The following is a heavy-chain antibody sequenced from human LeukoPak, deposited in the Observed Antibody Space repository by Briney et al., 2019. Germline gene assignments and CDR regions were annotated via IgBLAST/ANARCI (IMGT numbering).Heavy chain of an antibody. D-gene: IGHD5-18*01. J-gene: IGHJ4*02. CDR2: IRYNGSNK. CDR3: AKGRGYSYGLLSGDY. CDR1: GFTFSSYG. Sequence: PGGSLRLSCAASGFTFSSYGMHWVRQAPGKGLEWVAFIRYNGSNKYYADSVKGRFTISRDNSKNTLYLQMNSLRAEDTAVYYCAKGRGYSYGLLSGDYWGQGTLVTVSS. V-gene: IGHV3-30*02.